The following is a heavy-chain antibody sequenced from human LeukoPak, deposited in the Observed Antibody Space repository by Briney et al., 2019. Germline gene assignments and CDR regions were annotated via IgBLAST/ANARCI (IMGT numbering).Heavy chain of an antibody. D-gene: IGHD6-19*01. J-gene: IGHJ4*02. V-gene: IGHV3-48*01. Sequence: PGGSLRLSCAASGFTFSSYSMNWVRQAPGKGLEWVSYISSSSTIYYADSVKGRFTISRDNAKNSLYLQMNSLRAEDTAVYYCARDPISSGWLTLFDYWGQGTLVTVSS. CDR3: ARDPISSGWLTLFDY. CDR1: GFTFSSYS. CDR2: ISSSSTI.